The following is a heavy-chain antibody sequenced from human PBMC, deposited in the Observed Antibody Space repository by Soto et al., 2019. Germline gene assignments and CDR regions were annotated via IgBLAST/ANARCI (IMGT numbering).Heavy chain of an antibody. V-gene: IGHV3-66*01. CDR3: AKRGTTVTTSLWY. CDR2: IYSGGVT. J-gene: IGHJ4*02. D-gene: IGHD4-17*01. CDR1: GFTVSNNY. Sequence: EVQLVESGGGLVQPGGSLRLSCAASGFTVSNNYMCRVRQAPGKGLEWVSLIYSGGVTHYADSVRGRFTISRDNSRNTLYLRMNSLRADDTAVYYCAKRGTTVTTSLWYWGQGTLVTVSS.